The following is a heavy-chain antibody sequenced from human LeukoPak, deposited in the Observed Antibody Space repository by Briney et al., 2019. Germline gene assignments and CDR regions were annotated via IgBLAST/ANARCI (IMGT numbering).Heavy chain of an antibody. J-gene: IGHJ6*02. CDR3: TKDLTPGGADV. CDR1: GFTSDDHA. V-gene: IGHV3-9*02. Sequence: GGSLRLSCAVSGFTSDDHAMHWVRQASGKGLEWVAGIMWRSGSTGYGDFVKGRFTISRDNAKKSLYLQMNGLRVEDTAFYYCTKDLTPGGADVWGQGTTVTVSS. D-gene: IGHD3-10*01. CDR2: IMWRSGST.